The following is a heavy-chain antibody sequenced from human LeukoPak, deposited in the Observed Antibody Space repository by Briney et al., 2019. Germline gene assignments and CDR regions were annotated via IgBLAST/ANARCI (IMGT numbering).Heavy chain of an antibody. Sequence: PSETLSLTCAVYGGSFSGYYWSWIRQPPGKGLEWIGEINHSRSTNYNPSLKSRVTISVDTSKNQFSLKLSSVTAADTAVYYCARGIYGSGSYYYFDYWGQGTLVTVSS. D-gene: IGHD3-10*01. V-gene: IGHV4-34*01. CDR1: GGSFSGYY. CDR3: ARGIYGSGSYYYFDY. CDR2: INHSRST. J-gene: IGHJ4*02.